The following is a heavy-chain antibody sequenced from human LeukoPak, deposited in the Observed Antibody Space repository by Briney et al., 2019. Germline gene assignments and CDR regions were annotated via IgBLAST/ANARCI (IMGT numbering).Heavy chain of an antibody. J-gene: IGHJ4*02. D-gene: IGHD2-2*01. V-gene: IGHV1-18*01. CDR2: ISAYNGNT. CDR3: ARGRYCSSTSCPCDY. Sequence: ASVKVSCKASGYTFTSYGISWVRQAPGQGLEWMGWISAYNGNTNYAQKLQGRVTMTTDTSTSTAYMELRSLRSEDTAVYYCARGRYCSSTSCPCDYWGQGTLVTVSS. CDR1: GYTFTSYG.